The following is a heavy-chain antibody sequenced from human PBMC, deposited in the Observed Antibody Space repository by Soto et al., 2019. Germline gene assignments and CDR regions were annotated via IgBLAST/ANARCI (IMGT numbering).Heavy chain of an antibody. V-gene: IGHV2-5*01. CDR1: GFSLSTSGVG. J-gene: IGHJ1*01. CDR2: IYWNDDK. Sequence: QITLKESGPTLVKPTQTLTLTCTFSGFSLSTSGVGVGWIRQPPGKALEWLALIYWNDDKRYSPSLKSRLTITKDTSKNQVVLTMTNMDPVDTATYYCGHRPPLWFGELFGGYFQHWGQGTLVTVSS. D-gene: IGHD3-10*01. CDR3: GHRPPLWFGELFGGYFQH.